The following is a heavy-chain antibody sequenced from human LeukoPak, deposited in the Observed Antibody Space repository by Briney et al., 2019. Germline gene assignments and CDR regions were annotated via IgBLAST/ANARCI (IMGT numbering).Heavy chain of an antibody. Sequence: SETLSLTCTVSGGSISSSSYYWGWIRQPLGKGLEWIGSIYYSGSTYYNPSLKSRVTISVDTSKNQFSLKLSSVTAADTAVYYCARLTPNLRGLYYYYYYMDVWGKGTTVTVSS. CDR1: GGSISSSSYY. CDR3: ARLTPNLRGLYYYYYYMDV. CDR2: IYYSGST. D-gene: IGHD4-17*01. J-gene: IGHJ6*03. V-gene: IGHV4-39*01.